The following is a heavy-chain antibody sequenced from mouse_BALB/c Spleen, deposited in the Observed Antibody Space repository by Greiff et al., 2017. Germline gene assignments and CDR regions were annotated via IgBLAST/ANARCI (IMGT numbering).Heavy chain of an antibody. V-gene: IGHV14-3*02. Sequence: EVKLVESGAELVKPGASVKLSCTASGFNIKDSYMHWVKQRPEQGLEWMGRIDPANGNTKYDPKFQGKATITADTSSNTAYLQLSSLTSADTAVYYCARRALSLYCGNYADAMDYWGQGTSVTVSS. CDR3: ARRALSLYCGNYADAMDY. CDR1: GFNIKDSY. CDR2: IDPANGNT. D-gene: IGHD2-1*01. J-gene: IGHJ4*01.